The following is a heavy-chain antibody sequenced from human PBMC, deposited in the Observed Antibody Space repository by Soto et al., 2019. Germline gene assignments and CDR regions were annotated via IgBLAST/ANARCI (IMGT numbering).Heavy chain of an antibody. V-gene: IGHV4-34*01. CDR2: INHSGST. CDR3: ASILRYL. CDR1: GWSFSGYY. D-gene: IGHD3-16*01. J-gene: IGHJ4*02. Sequence: QVQLQQWGAGLLKPSETLSLSCAVYGWSFSGYYWSWIRQPPGKGLEWIGEINHSGSTNYNPSLTGRVTISVDTSKNQFSLRLSSVTAADTAVYYCASILRYLWGQGTLVTVSS.